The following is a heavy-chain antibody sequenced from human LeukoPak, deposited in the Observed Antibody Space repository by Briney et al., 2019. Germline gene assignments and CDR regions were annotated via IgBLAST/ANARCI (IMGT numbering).Heavy chain of an antibody. CDR3: ARDGLYSSSWNFDY. CDR2: LSGSGSTT. V-gene: IGHV3-23*01. CDR1: GFTFTSDG. J-gene: IGHJ4*02. D-gene: IGHD6-13*01. Sequence: GGSLRLSCAASGFTFTSDGMSWVRQAPGKGLEWVSALSGSGSTTYYADSVKGRFTISRDNAKNSLYLQMNSLRDEDTAVYYCARDGLYSSSWNFDYWGQGTLVTVSS.